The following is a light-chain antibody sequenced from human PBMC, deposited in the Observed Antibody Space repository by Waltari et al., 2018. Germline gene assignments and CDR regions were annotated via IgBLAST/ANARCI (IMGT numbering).Light chain of an antibody. CDR2: LAS. CDR1: QSIGAY. CDR3: LQVYSSPIA. Sequence: QVTQSPSSVSASVGDIVTLTGRASQSIGAYVNWYQQKEVKAPKLLMYLASGSQTGVPCSCRGAGSGTDVSLTITDIQPENSATDFCLQVYSSPIAVGGGTKVEI. J-gene: IGKJ4*01. V-gene: IGKV1-39*01.